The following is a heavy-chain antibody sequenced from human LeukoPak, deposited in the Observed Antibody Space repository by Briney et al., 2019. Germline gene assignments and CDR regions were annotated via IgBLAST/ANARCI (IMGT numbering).Heavy chain of an antibody. CDR2: IYTSGST. V-gene: IGHV4-61*02. CDR1: GGSISSGSYY. D-gene: IGHD2-15*01. Sequence: SETLSLTCTVSGGSISSGSYYWSWIRQPAGKGLEWIGRIYTSGSTNYNPSLKSRVTISVDTSKNQFSLKLSSVTAADTAVYYCATQSGGWNNWFDPWGQGTLVTVSS. CDR3: ATQSGGWNNWFDP. J-gene: IGHJ5*02.